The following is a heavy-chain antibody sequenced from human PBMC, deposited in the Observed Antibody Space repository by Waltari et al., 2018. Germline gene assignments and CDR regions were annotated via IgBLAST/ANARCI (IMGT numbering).Heavy chain of an antibody. D-gene: IGHD7-27*01. CDR1: GGSISSSSYY. Sequence: QLQLQESGPGLVKPSETLSLTCTVSGGSISSSSYYWGWISQPPGKGLEWIGSIYYSGSTYYNPSLKSRVTISVDTSKNQFSLKLSSVTAADTAVYYCASPVTGSDAFDIWGQGTMVTVSS. CDR3: ASPVTGSDAFDI. CDR2: IYYSGST. J-gene: IGHJ3*02. V-gene: IGHV4-39*01.